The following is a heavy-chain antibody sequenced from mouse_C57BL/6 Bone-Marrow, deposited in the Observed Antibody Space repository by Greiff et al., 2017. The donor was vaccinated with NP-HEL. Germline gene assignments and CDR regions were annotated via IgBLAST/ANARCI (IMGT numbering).Heavy chain of an antibody. CDR1: GYAFSSYW. CDR2: IYPGDGDT. D-gene: IGHD1-1*01. J-gene: IGHJ4*01. Sequence: QVQLQQSGAELVKPGASVKISCKASGYAFSSYWMNWVKQRPGKGLEWIGQIYPGDGDTNYNGKFKGKATLTADKSSSTAYMQLSSLTSEDSAVYFCSPVDYYGSSYDYYYAMDYWGQGTSVTVSS. CDR3: SPVDYYGSSYDYYYAMDY. V-gene: IGHV1-80*01.